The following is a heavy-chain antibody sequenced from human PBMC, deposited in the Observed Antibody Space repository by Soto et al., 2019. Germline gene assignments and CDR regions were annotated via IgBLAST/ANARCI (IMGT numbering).Heavy chain of an antibody. Sequence: QVQLQQWGAGLLKPSETLSLTCAVYGGSLSGYRWNWIRQPPGKGLEWIGEINHSGSTNYNPSLKSRVTISIDTSKNQFSLKLSSMTAAATAVYYCARGRRWLRLDNWFDPWGQGTLVIVSS. CDR1: GGSLSGYR. D-gene: IGHD5-12*01. J-gene: IGHJ5*02. V-gene: IGHV4-34*01. CDR3: ARGRRWLRLDNWFDP. CDR2: INHSGST.